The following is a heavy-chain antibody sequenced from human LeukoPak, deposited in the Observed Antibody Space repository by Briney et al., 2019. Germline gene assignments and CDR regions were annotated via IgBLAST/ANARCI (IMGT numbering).Heavy chain of an antibody. CDR3: AKGRYSGSYYNWFDP. Sequence: GGSLRLSCAASGFTFSSYAMSWVRQAPGKGLEWVSAISGSGGSTYYADSVKGRFTISRDTSKNTLHLQMNSLRAEDTAVYYCAKGRYSGSYYNWFDPWGQGTLVTVSS. J-gene: IGHJ5*02. D-gene: IGHD1-26*01. V-gene: IGHV3-23*01. CDR1: GFTFSSYA. CDR2: ISGSGGST.